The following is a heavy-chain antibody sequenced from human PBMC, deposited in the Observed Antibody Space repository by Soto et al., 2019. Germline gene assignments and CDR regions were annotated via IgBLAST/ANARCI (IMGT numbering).Heavy chain of an antibody. V-gene: IGHV1-18*01. Sequence: GASGKVSCKASGYTFTSYGISWVRQAPGQGLEWMGWISAYNGNTNYAQKLQGRVTMTTDTSTSTAYMELRSLRSDDTAVYYCARGRRSSSEGWFDPWGQGTLVTVSS. D-gene: IGHD6-13*01. J-gene: IGHJ5*02. CDR1: GYTFTSYG. CDR2: ISAYNGNT. CDR3: ARGRRSSSEGWFDP.